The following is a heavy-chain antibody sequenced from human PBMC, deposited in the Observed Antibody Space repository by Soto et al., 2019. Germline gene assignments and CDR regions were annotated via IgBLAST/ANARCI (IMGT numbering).Heavy chain of an antibody. CDR1: GFSVSRNY. CDR2: IYAGVGT. V-gene: IGHV3-53*04. D-gene: IGHD2-2*01. CDR3: ARVAYDQSGSTLDY. Sequence: EVKLMESGGALVQPGGSLRLSCAASGFSVSRNYMTWVRQAPGKGLDWVSVIYAGVGTSYAASVKGRFTISRSNSKNNLYLQMDSLRVDDTAVYYCARVAYDQSGSTLDYWGQGTRVTVSS. J-gene: IGHJ4*02.